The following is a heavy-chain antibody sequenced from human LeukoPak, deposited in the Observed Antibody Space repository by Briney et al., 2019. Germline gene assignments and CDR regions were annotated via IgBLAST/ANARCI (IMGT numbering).Heavy chain of an antibody. CDR3: ARDLTMVRGARYRPYNWFDA. D-gene: IGHD3-10*01. CDR2: INPNSGGT. CDR1: GYTFNGYY. J-gene: IGHJ5*02. Sequence: ASVKVSCKASGYTFNGYYIHWVRQAPGQGLEWMGWINPNSGGTNYAQKFQGRVTMTRDTSISTAYMELSRLRSDDTAVYYCARDLTMVRGARYRPYNWFDARGQGTLVTVSP. V-gene: IGHV1-2*02.